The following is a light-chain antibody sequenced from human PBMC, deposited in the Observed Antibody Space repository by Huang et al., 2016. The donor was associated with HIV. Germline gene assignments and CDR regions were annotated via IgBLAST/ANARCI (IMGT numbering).Light chain of an antibody. CDR3: QQRSAWPLT. CDR2: DAS. J-gene: IGKJ4*01. CDR1: PRVHSY. V-gene: IGKV3-11*01. Sequence: EIVLTQSPATLSLSPGERATLSCRASPRVHSYLAWYQQKPGQAPRRLIYDASNRATGIPARFSGSGSGTDFTLTISNLQSEDFAVYYCQQRSAWPLTFGGGTKVEI.